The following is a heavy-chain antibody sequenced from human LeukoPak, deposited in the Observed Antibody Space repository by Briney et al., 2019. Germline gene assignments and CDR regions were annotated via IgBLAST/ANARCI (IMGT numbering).Heavy chain of an antibody. V-gene: IGHV3-23*01. D-gene: IGHD6-13*01. CDR1: GFTFSSYV. CDR2: ISGSGGST. CDR3: AKDGSSWPEYFQH. Sequence: GGSLRLSCAASGFTFSSYVMSWVRQAPGKGLEWVSTISGSGGSTYYADSVKGRFTISRDNSKNTLYLQMNSLRAEDTAVYYCAKDGSSWPEYFQHWGQGTLVTVSS. J-gene: IGHJ1*01.